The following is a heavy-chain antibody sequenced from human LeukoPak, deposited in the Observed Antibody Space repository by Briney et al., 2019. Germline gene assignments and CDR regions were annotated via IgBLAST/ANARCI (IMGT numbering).Heavy chain of an antibody. D-gene: IGHD5-18*01. V-gene: IGHV3-48*03. Sequence: GGSLRLSCAASGFTFSSYEMNWVRQAPGKGLEWVSYISSSGSTTYYADSVKGRFTISRDNAKNSLYLQMNSLRAEDTAVYYCARTEQLWLPDYWGQGTLVTVSS. CDR2: ISSSGSTT. CDR3: ARTEQLWLPDY. CDR1: GFTFSSYE. J-gene: IGHJ4*02.